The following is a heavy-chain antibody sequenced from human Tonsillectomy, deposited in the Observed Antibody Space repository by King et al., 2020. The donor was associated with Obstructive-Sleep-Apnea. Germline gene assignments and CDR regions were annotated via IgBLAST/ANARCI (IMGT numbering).Heavy chain of an antibody. CDR2: ISYSVRT. V-gene: IGHV4-39*07. CDR3: ARDIVVVVAARNEMGFDY. J-gene: IGHJ4*02. CDR1: GGSISSSSYY. Sequence: QLQESGPGLVKPSETLSLTCTVSGGSISSSSYYWGGIRQPPGKGLEWIGSISYSVRTYYNPSLKSRVTISVDTSKNQFFLKLSAVTAADTAVYYLARDIVVVVAARNEMGFDYWGQGTLVTVSS. D-gene: IGHD2-15*01.